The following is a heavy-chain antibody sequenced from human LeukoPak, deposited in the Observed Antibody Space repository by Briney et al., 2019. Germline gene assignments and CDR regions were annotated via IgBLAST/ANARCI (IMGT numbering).Heavy chain of an antibody. V-gene: IGHV4-59*02. CDR2: ITYSGNA. CDR1: GASVSSYY. CDR3: ERDLSSYNWFDP. J-gene: IGHJ5*02. Sequence: PSETLSLTCTVSGASVSSYYWSWIRQSPGKGLEWIGYITYSGNAIYNPSLKSRVTISMETSKNQFSLKMTSMTAADTAIYYCERDLSSYNWFDPWGQGTLVTVSS. D-gene: IGHD3-10*01.